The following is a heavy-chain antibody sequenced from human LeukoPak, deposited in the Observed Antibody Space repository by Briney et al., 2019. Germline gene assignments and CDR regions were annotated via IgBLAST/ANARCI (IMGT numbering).Heavy chain of an antibody. V-gene: IGHV4-39*01. D-gene: IGHD1-14*01. Sequence: TSETLSLTCTVSGGSISSSSYYRGWIRQPPGKGLEWIGSIYYSGSTYYNPSLKSRVTISVDTSKNQFSLKLSSVTAADTAVYYCARRFNRYLHMDVWGKGTTVTISS. J-gene: IGHJ6*03. CDR3: ARRFNRYLHMDV. CDR1: GGSISSSSYY. CDR2: IYYSGST.